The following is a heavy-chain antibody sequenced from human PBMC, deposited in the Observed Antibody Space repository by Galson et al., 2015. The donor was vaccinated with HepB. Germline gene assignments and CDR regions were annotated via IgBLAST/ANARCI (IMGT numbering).Heavy chain of an antibody. D-gene: IGHD3-22*01. CDR2: INPNSGGT. CDR1: GYTFTGYY. Sequence: SVKVSCKASGYTFTGYYMHWVRQAPGQGLEWMGRINPNSGGTNYAQKFQGRVTMTRDTSISTAYMELSRLRSDDTAVYYCARVRRYYDSSGYYYYWGQGTLVTVSS. CDR3: ARVRRYYDSSGYYYY. V-gene: IGHV1-2*06. J-gene: IGHJ4*02.